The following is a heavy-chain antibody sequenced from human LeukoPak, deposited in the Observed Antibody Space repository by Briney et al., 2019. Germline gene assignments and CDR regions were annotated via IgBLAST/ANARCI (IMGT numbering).Heavy chain of an antibody. CDR2: ISESGST. CDR1: GEPFSGYY. J-gene: IGHJ6*03. CDR3: VRGRTDYYYMDV. Sequence: SETLSLTCGVSGEPFSGYYWSWIRQPPGKGLAWIGDISESGSTNYNPSLKSRVTISVDPSKNQFSLKLTSMTAADTAVYFCVRGRTDYYYMDVWGKGATVTVSS. V-gene: IGHV4-34*01.